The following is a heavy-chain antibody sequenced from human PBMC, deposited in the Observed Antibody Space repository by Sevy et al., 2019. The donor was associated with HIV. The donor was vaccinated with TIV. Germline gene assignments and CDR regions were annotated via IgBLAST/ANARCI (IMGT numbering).Heavy chain of an antibody. V-gene: IGHV3-9*01. D-gene: IGHD3-16*01. CDR3: AKEERSWYWGN. Sequence: ALRLSCAASGFTFDDYAMHWVRQAPGKGLEWVSGISWNSGSIGYADSVKGRFTISRDNAKNSLYLQMNSLRAEDTALYYCAKEERSWYWGNWGQGTLVTVSS. CDR2: ISWNSGSI. J-gene: IGHJ4*02. CDR1: GFTFDDYA.